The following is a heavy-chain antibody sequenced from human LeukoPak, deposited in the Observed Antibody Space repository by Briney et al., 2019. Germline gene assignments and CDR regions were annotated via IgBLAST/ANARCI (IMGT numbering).Heavy chain of an antibody. Sequence: GASVKVSCKASGYTVTGYYMHWVRQAPGQGLEWMGWINPNSGGTNYEQKFRGRVTMTRDTSISTAYMELSRLRSDDTVVYYCARGALREDYFDYWGQGTLVTVSS. CDR3: ARGALREDYFDY. CDR2: INPNSGGT. J-gene: IGHJ4*02. CDR1: GYTVTGYY. V-gene: IGHV1-2*02.